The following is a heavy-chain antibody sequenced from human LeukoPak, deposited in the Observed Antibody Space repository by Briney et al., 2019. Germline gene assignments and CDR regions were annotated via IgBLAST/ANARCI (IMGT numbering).Heavy chain of an antibody. CDR1: GFTFGDYA. Sequence: GGSLRLSCTASGFTFGDYAMSWVRQAPGKGLEWVGFIRSKAYGGTTEYAASVKGRFTISRDDSKSIAYLQMNSLKTEDTAVYYCTIPNSPYYYGSGSFDYWGQGTLVTVSS. J-gene: IGHJ4*02. CDR2: IRSKAYGGTT. D-gene: IGHD3-10*01. V-gene: IGHV3-49*04. CDR3: TIPNSPYYYGSGSFDY.